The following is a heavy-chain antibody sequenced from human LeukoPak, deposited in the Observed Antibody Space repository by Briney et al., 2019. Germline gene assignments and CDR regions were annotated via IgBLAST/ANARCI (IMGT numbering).Heavy chain of an antibody. D-gene: IGHD2-8*01. CDR2: ISSSSSDI. Sequence: GGSLRLSCAPSGFTFSEYTMNWGRQAPGKGLEWVSSISSSSSDIYYADSVKGRFTISRDNAKRSLSLQMISLRAEDTAVYYCARAILYPYYFDYWGQGTLVTVSS. V-gene: IGHV3-21*01. J-gene: IGHJ4*02. CDR1: GFTFSEYT. CDR3: ARAILYPYYFDY.